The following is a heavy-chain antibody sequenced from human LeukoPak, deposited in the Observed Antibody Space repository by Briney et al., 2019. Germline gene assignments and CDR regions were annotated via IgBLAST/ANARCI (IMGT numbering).Heavy chain of an antibody. CDR2: IKSKTDGGTT. CDR3: TTDLYYSSGTFIDY. CDR1: GFSFNNAW. J-gene: IGHJ4*02. Sequence: GGPLTLSCAASGFSFNNAWVSWVRQAPGKALEWVGRIKSKTDGGTTDYAAPVKGRFTISRDDSQNTLYLQMNTLKTEDTAVYYCTTDLYYSSGTFIDYWGQGTLVTVSS. V-gene: IGHV3-15*01. D-gene: IGHD3-10*01.